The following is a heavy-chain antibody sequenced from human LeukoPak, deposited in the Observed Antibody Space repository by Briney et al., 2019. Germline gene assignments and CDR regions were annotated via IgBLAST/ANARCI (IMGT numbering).Heavy chain of an antibody. V-gene: IGHV3-13*01. CDR3: ARAAYSSTWYSRYFDL. CDR1: GFTFNSYD. D-gene: IGHD6-13*01. J-gene: IGHJ2*01. CDR2: IGTAGEI. Sequence: GGSLRLSCAASGFTFNSYDIHWVRQATGKGLEWVSGIGTAGEIYYPGSVKGRLTISRENAKNSLYLQMNSLRAGDTAVYYCARAAYSSTWYSRYFDLWGRGTLVTVSS.